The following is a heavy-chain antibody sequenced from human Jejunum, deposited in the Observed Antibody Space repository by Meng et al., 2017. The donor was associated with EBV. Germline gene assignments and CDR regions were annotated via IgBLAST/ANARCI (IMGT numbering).Heavy chain of an antibody. J-gene: IGHJ4*02. CDR2: INPEGRNI. CDR1: GFTCSYHW. CDR3: TRAGYYRFDY. Sequence: DVNLVVPGAASHRPGCSLTLSLAASGFTCSYHWIHRVRQAPGEGLMWRSRINPEGRNINYGDSVKGRFTISRDNAKNTVYLQMNSLRAEDTAVYYCTRAGYYRFDYWGQGALVTVSS. D-gene: IGHD1-26*01. V-gene: IGHV3-74*01.